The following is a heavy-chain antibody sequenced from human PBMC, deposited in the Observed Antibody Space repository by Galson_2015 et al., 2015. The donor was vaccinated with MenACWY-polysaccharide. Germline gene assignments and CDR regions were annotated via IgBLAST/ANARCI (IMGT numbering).Heavy chain of an antibody. CDR3: ARAGAKYCRGGNCFFNWFDP. CDR1: GFTFSTYW. D-gene: IGHD2-15*01. CDR2: INNIGTSI. V-gene: IGHV3-74*01. J-gene: IGHJ5*02. Sequence: SLRLSCAASGFTFSTYWMVWVRQAPGKGLAWVSRINNIGTSIAYADSVKGRFTISRDNAKNTLYLQMNSLRAEDTAVYYCARAGAKYCRGGNCFFNWFDPWGQGTLVTVSS.